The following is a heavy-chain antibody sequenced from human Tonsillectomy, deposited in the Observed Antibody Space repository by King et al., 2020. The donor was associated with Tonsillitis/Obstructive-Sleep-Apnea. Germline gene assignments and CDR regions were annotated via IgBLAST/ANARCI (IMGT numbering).Heavy chain of an antibody. D-gene: IGHD2-2*01. CDR3: ARDIVVVPAASCAFDI. J-gene: IGHJ3*02. Sequence: VQLVESGAEVKKPGASVKVSCKASGYTFTSYGISWVRQAPGQELEWMGWIRAYNGNTNYAQKLQGRVTMTTDTATSTAYMELRSLRSDDTAVDDCARDIVVVPAASCAFDIWGQGTMVTVSS. V-gene: IGHV1-18*01. CDR2: IRAYNGNT. CDR1: GYTFTSYG.